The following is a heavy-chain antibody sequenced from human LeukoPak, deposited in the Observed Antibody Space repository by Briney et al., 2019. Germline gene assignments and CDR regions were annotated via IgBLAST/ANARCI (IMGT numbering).Heavy chain of an antibody. CDR1: GFTFSSYS. Sequence: GGSLRLSCAASGFTFSSYSMNWVRQAPGKGLEWVSYISSSSSSFLYADSVKGRFTISRDNSKNTLYLQMNSLRAEDTAVYYCASGAHDYWGQATLVTVSS. J-gene: IGHJ4*02. CDR2: ISSSSSSF. D-gene: IGHD3-10*01. V-gene: IGHV3-48*01. CDR3: ASGAHDY.